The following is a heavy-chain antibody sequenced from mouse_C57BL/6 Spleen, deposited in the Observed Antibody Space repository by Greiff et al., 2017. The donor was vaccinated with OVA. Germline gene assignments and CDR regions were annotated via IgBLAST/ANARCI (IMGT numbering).Heavy chain of an antibody. Sequence: EVKVVESGPELVKPGASVKIPCKASGYTFTDYNMDWVKQSHGKSLEWIGDINPNNGGTIYNQKFKGKATLTVDKSSSTAYMELRSLTSEDTAVYYCARGRYSPLDVWGTGTTVTVSS. CDR1: GYTFTDYN. CDR3: ARGRYSPLDV. V-gene: IGHV1-18*01. CDR2: INPNNGGT. D-gene: IGHD2-12*01. J-gene: IGHJ1*03.